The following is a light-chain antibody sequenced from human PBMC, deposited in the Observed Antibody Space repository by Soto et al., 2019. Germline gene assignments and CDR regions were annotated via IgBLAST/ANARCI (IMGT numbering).Light chain of an antibody. Sequence: EIVMTQSPATLSVSPGERATLSCRASQSVSSNLDWYQQKVGQAPRVLIYDASTRATGIPGRFSGSGSGTEFTLTISSLQSEDFAVDYCQQYNNWPETFGQGTKVEIK. CDR3: QQYNNWPET. CDR2: DAS. V-gene: IGKV3-15*01. CDR1: QSVSSN. J-gene: IGKJ1*01.